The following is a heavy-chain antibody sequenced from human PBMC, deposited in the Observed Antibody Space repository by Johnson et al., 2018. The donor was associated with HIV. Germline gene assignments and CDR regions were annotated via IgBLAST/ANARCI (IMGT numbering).Heavy chain of an antibody. V-gene: IGHV3-30*04. CDR1: GFTFSSYA. J-gene: IGHJ3*02. CDR3: ARDSDSSSWYSEFDI. D-gene: IGHD6-13*01. CDR2: ISYDGSNK. Sequence: QVQLVESGGGVVQPGRSLRLSCAASGFTFSSYAMHWVRQAPGKGLEWVAVISYDGSNKYYADSVKGRFTISRDNSKNTLYLQMNSLRAEDTAVYYCARDSDSSSWYSEFDIWGQGTMVTVSP.